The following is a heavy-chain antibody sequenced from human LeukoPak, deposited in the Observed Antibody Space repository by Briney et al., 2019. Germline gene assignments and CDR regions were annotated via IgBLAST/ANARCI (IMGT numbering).Heavy chain of an antibody. Sequence: GGSLRLSCAATGFTFSSYARSWVRQAPGKGLEWVSAISGSGGSTYYADSVKGRFTISRDNSKNTLYLQMNSLRAEDTAVYYCAKSTIFGVVILDYWGQGTLVTVSS. D-gene: IGHD3-3*01. J-gene: IGHJ4*02. CDR1: GFTFSSYA. V-gene: IGHV3-23*01. CDR2: ISGSGGST. CDR3: AKSTIFGVVILDY.